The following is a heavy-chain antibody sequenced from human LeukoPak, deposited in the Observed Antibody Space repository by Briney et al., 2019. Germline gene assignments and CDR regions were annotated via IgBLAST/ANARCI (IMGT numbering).Heavy chain of an antibody. V-gene: IGHV1-2*02. Sequence: ASVKVSCKASGYTFTGYYMHWVRQAPGQGLEWMGWINPNSGGTNYAQKFQGRVTMTRDTSISTAYMELSRLRSEDMAVYYCARGLAFPNYYMDVWGKGTTVTVSS. D-gene: IGHD3-3*02. CDR1: GYTFTGYY. CDR3: ARGLAFPNYYMDV. CDR2: INPNSGGT. J-gene: IGHJ6*03.